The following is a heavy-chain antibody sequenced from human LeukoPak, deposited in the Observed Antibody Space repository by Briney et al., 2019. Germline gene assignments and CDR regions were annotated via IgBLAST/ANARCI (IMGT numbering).Heavy chain of an antibody. Sequence: GGSLRLSCAASGATFSSDEMNWVRQAPGKGLEWVSYISSSGNTISYADSVKGRFTISRDNAKNSLYLQVISLRAEDTAVYYCARGPSIAARYDAFDIWGQGTMVTVSS. CDR3: ARGPSIAARYDAFDI. CDR2: ISSSGNTI. V-gene: IGHV3-48*03. CDR1: GATFSSDE. J-gene: IGHJ3*02. D-gene: IGHD6-6*01.